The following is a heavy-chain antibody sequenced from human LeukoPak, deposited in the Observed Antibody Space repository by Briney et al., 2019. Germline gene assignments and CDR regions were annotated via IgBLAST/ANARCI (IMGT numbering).Heavy chain of an antibody. CDR2: INHSGST. V-gene: IGHV4-34*01. CDR3: ARAGGARPRYFDY. J-gene: IGHJ4*02. D-gene: IGHD6-6*01. CDR1: GGSFSGYY. Sequence: PSETLSLTCAVYGGSFSGYYWSWIRQPPGKGLEWIGEINHSGSTNYNPSLKSRVTISVDTSKNQFSLKLSSVTAADTAVYYCARAGGARPRYFDYWGQGTLVTVSS.